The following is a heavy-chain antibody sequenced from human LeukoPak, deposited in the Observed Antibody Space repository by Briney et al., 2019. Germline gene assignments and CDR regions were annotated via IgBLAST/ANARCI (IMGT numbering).Heavy chain of an antibody. CDR2: ISYDGSNK. CDR3: AKIVGATGGYFDY. D-gene: IGHD1-26*01. CDR1: GFTFSSYN. J-gene: IGHJ4*02. Sequence: GGSLRLSCAASGFTFSSYNMIWVRQAPGKGLEWVAVISYDGSNKYYADSVKGRFTISRDNSKNTLYLQMNSLRAEDTAVYYCAKIVGATGGYFDYWGQGTLVTVSS. V-gene: IGHV3-30*18.